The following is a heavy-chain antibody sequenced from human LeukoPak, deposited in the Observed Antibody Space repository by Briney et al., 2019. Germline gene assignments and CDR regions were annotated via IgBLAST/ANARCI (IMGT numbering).Heavy chain of an antibody. J-gene: IGHJ4*02. D-gene: IGHD3-22*01. CDR2: IKQDGSEK. CDR3: ASSPAWDSSGYYYKNAHFDY. V-gene: IGHV3-7*01. Sequence: QPGGSLRLSCAASGFTFSSYAMHWVRQAPGKGLEWVANIKQDGSEKYYVDSVKGRFTISRDNAKNSLYLQMNSLRAEDTAVYYCASSPAWDSSGYYYKNAHFDYWGQGTLVTVSS. CDR1: GFTFSSYA.